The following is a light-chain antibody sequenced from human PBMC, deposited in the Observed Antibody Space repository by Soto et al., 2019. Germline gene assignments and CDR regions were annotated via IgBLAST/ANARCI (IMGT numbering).Light chain of an antibody. CDR1: QGIRND. Sequence: AIQMTQSPSSLSASVGDRVTITCRASQGIRNDLGWYQQKPGKAPTLLIYAASNLQSGVPSRFRGSRSGTEFTLTVSSLQPADFATYYCLQDHDDLWTFGQGTKVDIK. J-gene: IGKJ1*01. V-gene: IGKV1-6*01. CDR3: LQDHDDLWT. CDR2: AAS.